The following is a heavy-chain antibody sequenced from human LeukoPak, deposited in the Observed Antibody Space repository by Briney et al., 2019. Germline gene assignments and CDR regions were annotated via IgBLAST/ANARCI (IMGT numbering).Heavy chain of an antibody. D-gene: IGHD6-19*01. Sequence: PSETLSLTCTVSGGSISSYYWSWIRQPPGKGLEWIGYIYYSGSTNYNPSLKSRVTISVDTSKNQFSLKLSSVTAADTAVYYCARHGGSGSLGGNNLFDPWGQGTLVTVSS. CDR1: GGSISSYY. V-gene: IGHV4-59*08. J-gene: IGHJ5*02. CDR3: ARHGGSGSLGGNNLFDP. CDR2: IYYSGST.